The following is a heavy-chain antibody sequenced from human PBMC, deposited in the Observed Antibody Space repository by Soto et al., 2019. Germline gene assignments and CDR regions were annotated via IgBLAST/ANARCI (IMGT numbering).Heavy chain of an antibody. V-gene: IGHV3-30*18. CDR3: AKEGPITNWYFDY. CDR2: ISYDGNVA. Sequence: QVQLVESEGGVVQPGRSLRLSCTASGFTFSNYGMHWVRQAPGKGLEWVTVISYDGNVAYYAESVKGRFTSSRDNSKNTLYLQMNSLRTEDTAVYYCAKEGPITNWYFDYWGQGTLVTVSS. CDR1: GFTFSNYG. J-gene: IGHJ4*02. D-gene: IGHD1-1*01.